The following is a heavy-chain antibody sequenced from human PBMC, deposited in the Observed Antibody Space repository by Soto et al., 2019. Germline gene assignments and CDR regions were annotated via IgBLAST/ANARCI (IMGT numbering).Heavy chain of an antibody. CDR2: IYSGGST. CDR3: ARDPWAADY. J-gene: IGHJ4*02. CDR1: GLTVSTKY. Sequence: EVQLVESGGGLVQPGGSLRLSCAASGLTVSTKYMSWVRQAPGKGLEWVSVIYSGGSTFYAGSVRGRFTISRDNSKNTVNLQMNSLRAEDTAVYYCARDPWAADYWGQGTLVTVSS. V-gene: IGHV3-66*01. D-gene: IGHD3-16*01.